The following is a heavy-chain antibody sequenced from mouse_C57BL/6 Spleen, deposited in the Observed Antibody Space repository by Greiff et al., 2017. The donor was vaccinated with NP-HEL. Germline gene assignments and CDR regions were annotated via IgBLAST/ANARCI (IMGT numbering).Heavy chain of an antibody. CDR1: GYTFTSYW. V-gene: IGHV1-64*01. D-gene: IGHD2-3*01. CDR2: IHPNSGST. Sequence: QVQLQQSGAELVKPGASVKLSCKASGYTFTSYWMHWVKQRPGQGLEWIGMIHPNSGSTNYNEKFKSKATLTVDKSSSTAYMQISSLTSDDSAVDYCAREGDSYYLGSNWYFDVWGTGTTVTVSS. CDR3: AREGDSYYLGSNWYFDV. J-gene: IGHJ1*03.